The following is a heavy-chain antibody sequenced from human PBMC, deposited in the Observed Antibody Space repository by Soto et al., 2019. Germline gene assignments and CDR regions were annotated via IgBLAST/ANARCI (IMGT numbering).Heavy chain of an antibody. Sequence: PGESLKISCKGSGYSFTSYWISWVRQMPGKGLEWMGRIGPSDSYTNYSPSFQGHVTISADKSISTAYLQWSSLKASDTAMYYCAREWGSYHVGFDPWGQGTLVTVSS. CDR3: AREWGSYHVGFDP. CDR1: GYSFTSYW. V-gene: IGHV5-10-1*01. J-gene: IGHJ5*02. CDR2: IGPSDSYT. D-gene: IGHD1-26*01.